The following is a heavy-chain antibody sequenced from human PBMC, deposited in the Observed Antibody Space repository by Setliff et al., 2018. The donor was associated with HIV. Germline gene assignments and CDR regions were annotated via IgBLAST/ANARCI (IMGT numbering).Heavy chain of an antibody. D-gene: IGHD2-2*01. CDR2: IRYDGSSK. CDR3: ARDHCSSSGCYEYSYYGMDV. J-gene: IGHJ6*02. V-gene: IGHV3-30*02. CDR1: GFLFSTYG. Sequence: PGGSLRLSCAASGFLFSTYGIHWVRQAPGKGLEWVAFIRYDGSSKYYEDSVKGRFTISKDNSKITLTLQMNSLRLEDTAVYYCARDHCSSSGCYEYSYYGMDVWGQGTTVTVSS.